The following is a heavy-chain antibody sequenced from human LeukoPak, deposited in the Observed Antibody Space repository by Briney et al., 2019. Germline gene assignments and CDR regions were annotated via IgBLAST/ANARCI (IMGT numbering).Heavy chain of an antibody. Sequence: PGGSLRLSCAASGFTFSSYAMSWVRQAPGKGLEWVSAISGSGGSTYYADSVKGRFTISRDNSKNTLYLQMNSLRAEDTAVHYCAKYAGMLYRGDYFDYWGQGTLVTVSS. CDR1: GFTFSSYA. CDR3: AKYAGMLYRGDYFDY. V-gene: IGHV3-23*01. D-gene: IGHD2-8*01. J-gene: IGHJ4*02. CDR2: ISGSGGST.